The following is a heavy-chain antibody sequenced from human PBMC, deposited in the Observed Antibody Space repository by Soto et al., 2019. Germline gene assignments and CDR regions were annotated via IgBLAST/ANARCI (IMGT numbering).Heavy chain of an antibody. J-gene: IGHJ1*01. CDR3: ATPYYFNH. CDR2: ISDDSSYI. V-gene: IGHV3-21*06. D-gene: IGHD3-16*01. Sequence: GGSLRLSCAASGFMFSAYTINWVRQAPGKGLEWLSSISDDSSYIDYADSLRGRFTVSRDNARNSLYLQIDSLGVEDTAVYYCATPYYFNHWGPGTLVTVSS. CDR1: GFMFSAYT.